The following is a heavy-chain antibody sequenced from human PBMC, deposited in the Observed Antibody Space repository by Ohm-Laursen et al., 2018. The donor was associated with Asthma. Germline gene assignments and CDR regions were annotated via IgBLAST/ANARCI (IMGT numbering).Heavy chain of an antibody. CDR1: GFTFSSYT. V-gene: IGHV3-23*01. D-gene: IGHD3-9*01. CDR2: ISVGGSR. J-gene: IGHJ4*02. CDR3: AKDDTTYSDILTGYSDY. Sequence: SLRLSCAASGFTFSSYTMIWVRQAPGKGLEWVSGISVGGSRYYGDSVKGRFTISRDNSKNTLYLQMSNVRAEDTAVYYCAKDDTTYSDILTGYSDYWGQGTLVTVSS.